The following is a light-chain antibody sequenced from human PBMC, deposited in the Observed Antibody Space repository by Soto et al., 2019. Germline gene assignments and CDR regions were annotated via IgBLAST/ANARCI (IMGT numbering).Light chain of an antibody. CDR2: DAS. V-gene: IGKV3-15*01. CDR1: QSISSN. CDR3: QQYNNWPPRYT. J-gene: IGKJ2*01. Sequence: EIVMTQSPAALSVSPGERATLSGRASQSISSNLAWYQQKPGQAPRLLIYDASTRATGVPARFSGSGSGTEFTLTISSLQSEDFAVYYCQQYNNWPPRYTFGPGTKLEIK.